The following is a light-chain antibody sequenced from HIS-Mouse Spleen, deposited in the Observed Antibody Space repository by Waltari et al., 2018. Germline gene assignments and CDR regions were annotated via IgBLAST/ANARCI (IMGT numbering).Light chain of an antibody. Sequence: QSALTQPASVSGSPGQSITIPCPGTSRDVVGYNYVSWYQQHPGKAPKLMIYDVSNRPSGVSNRFSGSKSGNTASLTISGLQAEDEADYYCSSYTSSSTPWVFGGGTKLTVL. CDR1: SRDVVGYNY. CDR3: SSYTSSSTPWV. CDR2: DVS. V-gene: IGLV2-14*03. J-gene: IGLJ3*02.